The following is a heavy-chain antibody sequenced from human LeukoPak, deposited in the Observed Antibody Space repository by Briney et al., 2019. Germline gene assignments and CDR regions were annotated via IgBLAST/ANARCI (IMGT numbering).Heavy chain of an antibody. CDR2: IYIDGTT. Sequence: GGSLRLSCAASGFIVSHNYMTWVRQAPGKGLEWISVIYIDGTTYYADSVKGRFTISRDQANNILYLQMNTLRDEDTAVYYCARGPRYSFYWGQGTLVSVSS. CDR3: ARGPRYSFY. J-gene: IGHJ4*02. V-gene: IGHV3-53*01. D-gene: IGHD6-13*01. CDR1: GFIVSHNY.